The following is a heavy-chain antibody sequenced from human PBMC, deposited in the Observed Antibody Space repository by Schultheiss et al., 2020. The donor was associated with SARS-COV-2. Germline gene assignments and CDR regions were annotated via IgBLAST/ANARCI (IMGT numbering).Heavy chain of an antibody. V-gene: IGHV1-46*01. J-gene: IGHJ6*02. Sequence: ASVKVSCKASGYTFTSYYMHWVRQAPGQGLEWMGIINPSGGSTSYAQKFQGRVTMTRDTSTSTVYMELSSLRSEDTAVYYCARDRISVTLFGVVKDGMDVWGQGTTVTVSS. CDR1: GYTFTSYY. D-gene: IGHD3-3*01. CDR3: ARDRISVTLFGVVKDGMDV. CDR2: INPSGGST.